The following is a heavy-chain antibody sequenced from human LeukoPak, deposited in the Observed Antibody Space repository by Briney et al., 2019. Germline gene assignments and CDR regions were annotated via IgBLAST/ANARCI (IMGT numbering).Heavy chain of an antibody. V-gene: IGHV4-39*07. D-gene: IGHD6-13*01. CDR2: IYYSGST. CDR1: GGSISSSGYY. J-gene: IGHJ6*03. CDR3: ARSERVRDSRSKYYYYYYMDV. Sequence: ASETLSLTCTVSGGSISSSGYYWGWIRQPPGKGLEWIGSIYYSGSTFYNPSLKTRVTISVDTSKNQFSLKLSSVTAADTAVYYCARSERVRDSRSKYYYYYYMDVWGKGTTVTVSS.